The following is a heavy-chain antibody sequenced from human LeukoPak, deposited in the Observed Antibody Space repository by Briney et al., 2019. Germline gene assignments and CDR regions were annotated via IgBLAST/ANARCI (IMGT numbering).Heavy chain of an antibody. CDR2: INPDSGGT. CDR3: TREARAGNWFDP. Sequence: GASVKVSCKASGYTFTGYYMHWVRQAPGQGLEWMGWINPDSGGTNYAQKFQGRVTMTRDTSITTVYMELSRLRSDDTAVFYCTREARAGNWFDPWGQGTLVTVSS. V-gene: IGHV1-2*02. J-gene: IGHJ5*02. CDR1: GYTFTGYY. D-gene: IGHD6-19*01.